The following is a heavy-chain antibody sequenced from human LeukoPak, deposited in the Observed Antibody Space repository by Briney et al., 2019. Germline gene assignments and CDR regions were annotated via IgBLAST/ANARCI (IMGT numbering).Heavy chain of an antibody. CDR2: IKQDVRDT. J-gene: IGHJ4*02. CDR1: GFTLNTHW. CDR3: ATSEGY. V-gene: IGHV3-7*03. Sequence: PGGSLRLSCAASGFTLNTHWMSWVRQAPGKGLEWVANIKQDVRDTYYVDSVKGRFTISRDNAKNSLNLQMNSLRAEDTAMYYCATSEGYWGQGTLVTVSS.